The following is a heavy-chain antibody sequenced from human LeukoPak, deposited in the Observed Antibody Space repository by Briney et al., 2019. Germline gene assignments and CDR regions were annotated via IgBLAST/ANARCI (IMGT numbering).Heavy chain of an antibody. D-gene: IGHD5-18*01. CDR2: ISYDGSNE. CDR1: GFTFSSYV. J-gene: IGHJ5*02. V-gene: IGHV3-30*04. CDR3: ARDRGVDTAMVNWFDP. Sequence: GGSLRLSCAASGFTFSSYVMHWVRQAPGKGLEWVAIISYDGSNEYYADSVKGRFTISRDNSKNTLYLQMNSLRAADTAVYYCARDRGVDTAMVNWFDPWGQGTLVTVSS.